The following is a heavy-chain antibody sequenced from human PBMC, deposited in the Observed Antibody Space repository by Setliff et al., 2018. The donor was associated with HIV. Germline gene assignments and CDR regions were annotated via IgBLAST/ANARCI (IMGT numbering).Heavy chain of an antibody. V-gene: IGHV3-53*01. CDR2: IYSGGST. J-gene: IGHJ6*03. CDR3: ARWAPPNHYFYYYMDV. Sequence: PGGSLRLSCAASGITVSSNYMSWVRQAPGKGLEWVSVIYSGGSTYHADSVKGRFTISRDNSKNTVYLQMNSLRAEDTAVYYCARWAPPNHYFYYYMDVWGKGTTVTVS. CDR1: GITVSSNY.